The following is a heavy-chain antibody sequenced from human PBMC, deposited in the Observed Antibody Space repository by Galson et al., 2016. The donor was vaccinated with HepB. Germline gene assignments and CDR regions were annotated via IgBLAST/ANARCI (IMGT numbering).Heavy chain of an antibody. J-gene: IGHJ4*02. V-gene: IGHV4-39*01. CDR1: GASVSSNSFY. D-gene: IGHD6-13*01. CDR3: ARQTITAAGDY. Sequence: ETLSLTCSVSGASVSSNSFYWAWIRQPPEKGLEWIGSIYYSGRTYNNPSLKSRVTMSVDTSKNYFSLKLTSVTAADTAVYYCARQTITAAGDYWGQGTLVTVSS. CDR2: IYYSGRT.